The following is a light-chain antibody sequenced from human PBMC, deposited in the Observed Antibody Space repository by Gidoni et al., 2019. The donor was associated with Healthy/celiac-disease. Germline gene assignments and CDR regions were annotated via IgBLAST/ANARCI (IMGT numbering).Light chain of an antibody. Sequence: DIVMTQSPDYLAGSLGERSTLNCKSSQSVLYSANHNNYLAWYQQKPGQPPKLLISWASTRESGVPARFSGSGSGTDFTLTISSLQAEDVAVYYCQQYYSTPWTFGQGTKVEIK. CDR3: QQYYSTPWT. CDR2: WAS. V-gene: IGKV4-1*01. CDR1: QSVLYSANHNNY. J-gene: IGKJ1*01.